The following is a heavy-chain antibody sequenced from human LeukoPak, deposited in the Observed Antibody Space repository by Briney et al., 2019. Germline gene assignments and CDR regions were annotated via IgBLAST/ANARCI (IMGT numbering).Heavy chain of an antibody. CDR1: GFTFSSYA. CDR2: ISYDGSNK. Sequence: PGGSLRLSCAASGFTFSSYAMHWVRQAPGKGLEWVAVISYDGSNKYYADSVKGRFTISRDNSKNTLYLQMNSLRAEDTAVYYCARAKDYDPLGFDYWGQGTLVTVSS. CDR3: ARAKDYDPLGFDY. V-gene: IGHV3-30*14. D-gene: IGHD4-17*01. J-gene: IGHJ4*02.